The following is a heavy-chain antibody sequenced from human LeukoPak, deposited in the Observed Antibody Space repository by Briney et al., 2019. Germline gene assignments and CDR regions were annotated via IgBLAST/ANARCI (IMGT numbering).Heavy chain of an antibody. CDR1: GGSISSSNYY. CDR3: ARQGSWFGNSPISWFDP. CDR2: IYYSGTT. V-gene: IGHV4-39*07. J-gene: IGHJ5*02. D-gene: IGHD3-10*01. Sequence: PSETLSLTCIVSGGSISSSNYYWGWIRQPPGKGLEWIASIYYSGTTYNNPSLQSRVTISVDTSKNQFSLRLTSVTAADTAMYYCARQGSWFGNSPISWFDPWGQGVLVTVSS.